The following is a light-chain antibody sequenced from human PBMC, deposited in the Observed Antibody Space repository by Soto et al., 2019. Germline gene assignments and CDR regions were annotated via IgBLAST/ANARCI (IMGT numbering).Light chain of an antibody. J-gene: IGLJ1*01. CDR1: SSDVGGYNY. V-gene: IGLV2-8*01. CDR3: NSYARSNSFSYA. CDR2: EVS. Sequence: SELTRAASASGSPCQSVPITRTGTSSDVGGYNYVSWYQQHPGKAPKLLIYEVSKRPSGVPDRFSGSKSGNTASLTVSGLQPDDEADYYCNSYARSNSFSYAVGTGTKVTVL.